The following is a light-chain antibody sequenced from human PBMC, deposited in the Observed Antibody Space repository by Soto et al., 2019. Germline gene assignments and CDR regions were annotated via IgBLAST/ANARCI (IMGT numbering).Light chain of an antibody. Sequence: EIVLTQSPATLSVSPGERATLSCRTSQSVSNILAWYQQKPGQAPRLLIHGASTRAPGIPARFSGSGSGTEFTLTISSLESEDVAVYYCQQYNNWPRTFGQGTKVDIK. V-gene: IGKV3-15*01. J-gene: IGKJ1*01. CDR2: GAS. CDR3: QQYNNWPRT. CDR1: QSVSNI.